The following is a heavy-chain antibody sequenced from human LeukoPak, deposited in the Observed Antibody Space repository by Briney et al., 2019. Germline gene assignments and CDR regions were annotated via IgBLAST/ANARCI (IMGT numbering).Heavy chain of an antibody. J-gene: IGHJ4*02. D-gene: IGHD1-26*01. CDR3: ARDRREWELRRPLDY. Sequence: QTGGSLRLSCAASGFTFSSYGMFWVRQAPGKGLDWVSSLSGSGYSTYYADSVNGRFTISRDNPKNMLYLQMNSLRPEDTAVYYCARDRREWELRRPLDYWGQGTLVTVSS. CDR2: LSGSGYST. CDR1: GFTFSSYG. V-gene: IGHV3-23*01.